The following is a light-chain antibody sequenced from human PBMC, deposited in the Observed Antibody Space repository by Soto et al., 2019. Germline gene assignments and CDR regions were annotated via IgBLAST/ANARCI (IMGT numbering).Light chain of an antibody. V-gene: IGKV1-39*01. J-gene: IGKJ5*01. CDR3: QQSYSTPSIT. CDR1: QRITNY. CDR2: AAS. Sequence: DIQMTQSPSSLSASVGDRVTITCRASQRITNYLNWYQQKPGKAPKLLIYAASRLQSGVPSRFSGSGSGTDFTLTISSLQPEDFATDYCQQSYSTPSITFGQGTRLEIK.